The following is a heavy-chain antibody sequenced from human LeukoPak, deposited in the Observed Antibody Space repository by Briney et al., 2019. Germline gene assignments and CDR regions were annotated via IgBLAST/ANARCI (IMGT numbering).Heavy chain of an antibody. V-gene: IGHV3-11*01. CDR2: ISSSGSTI. CDR3: ARDIAQFFFGELLAASDY. Sequence: GSLRLSCAASGFTFSDYYMRWIRQAPGKGLEWVSYISSSGSTIYYADSVKGRFTISRDNAKNSLYLQMNSLRAEDTAVYYCARDIAQFFFGELLAASDYWGQGTLVTVSS. CDR1: GFTFSDYY. D-gene: IGHD3-10*01. J-gene: IGHJ4*02.